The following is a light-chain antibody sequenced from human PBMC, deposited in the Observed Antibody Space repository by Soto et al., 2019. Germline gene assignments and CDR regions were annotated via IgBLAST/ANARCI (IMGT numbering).Light chain of an antibody. V-gene: IGLV2-14*01. J-gene: IGLJ1*01. CDR1: SSDIGCSTQ. CDR2: DVS. Sequence: QSALTQPASVSGSPGQSITISCTGTSSDIGCSTQVSWYQQHPGKAPKLMIYDVSNRPSAVSNRFSGSKSGDTASLTISGLQTEDEADYYCSSSTTSSTYVFGTGTKVTVL. CDR3: SSSTTSSTYV.